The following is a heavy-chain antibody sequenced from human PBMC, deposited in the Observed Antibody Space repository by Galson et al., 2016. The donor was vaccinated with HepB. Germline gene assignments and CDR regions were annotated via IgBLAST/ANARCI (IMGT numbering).Heavy chain of an antibody. J-gene: IGHJ4*02. CDR1: GFTFSSYA. Sequence: SLRLSCAASGFTFSSYAMDWVRQAPGKGLEWVSFIATRSSLTSYADSVKGRFTISRDNAKNSLYLQMNSLRAEDTAVYYCASGEVDYDSRFDYWGQGTLVTVSS. D-gene: IGHD3-22*01. CDR3: ASGEVDYDSRFDY. CDR2: IATRSSLT. V-gene: IGHV3-21*01.